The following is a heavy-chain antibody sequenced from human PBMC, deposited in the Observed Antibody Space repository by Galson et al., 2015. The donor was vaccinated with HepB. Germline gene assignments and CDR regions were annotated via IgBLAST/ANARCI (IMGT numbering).Heavy chain of an antibody. D-gene: IGHD3-16*02. CDR1: GFSLSTSGVG. CDR2: IYWNDDK. V-gene: IGHV2-5*01. Sequence: PALVKPTQTLTLTCTFSGFSLSTSGVGVGWIRQPPGKALEWLALIYWNDDKRYSPSLKSRLTITKDTSKNQVVLTMTNMDPVDTATYYCARRYDYVWGSYRSNYFDYWGQGTLVTVSS. CDR3: ARRYDYVWGSYRSNYFDY. J-gene: IGHJ4*02.